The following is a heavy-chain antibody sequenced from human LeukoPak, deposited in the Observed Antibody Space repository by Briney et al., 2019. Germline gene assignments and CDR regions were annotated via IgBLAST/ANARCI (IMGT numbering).Heavy chain of an antibody. J-gene: IGHJ5*02. CDR1: GYTFTSYD. CDR3: ARARGANRNWFDP. D-gene: IGHD1-26*01. Sequence: ASVKTSCKASGYTFTSYDINWVRQATGQGLEWTGWMNPNSGNTGYAQKFQGRVTITRNTSLSTAYMELSSLRSEDTAVYYCARARGANRNWFDPWGQGTLVTVSS. V-gene: IGHV1-8*03. CDR2: MNPNSGNT.